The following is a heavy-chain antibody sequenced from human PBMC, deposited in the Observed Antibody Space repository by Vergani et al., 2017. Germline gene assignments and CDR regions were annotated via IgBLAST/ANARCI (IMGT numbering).Heavy chain of an antibody. V-gene: IGHV6-1*01. Sequence: QVQLHQSGPGLVKASQTLSLTCAISGDRVSNKSAGWNWIRQSPSRGLEWLGRTYYRSKWYNDYAVSVKSRITINPDTSKNQFSLQLNSVTPEDTAVYYCAREWEQQLSNWGQGTLVTVSS. CDR1: GDRVSNKSAG. CDR2: TYYRSKWYN. CDR3: AREWEQQLSN. J-gene: IGHJ4*02. D-gene: IGHD6-13*01.